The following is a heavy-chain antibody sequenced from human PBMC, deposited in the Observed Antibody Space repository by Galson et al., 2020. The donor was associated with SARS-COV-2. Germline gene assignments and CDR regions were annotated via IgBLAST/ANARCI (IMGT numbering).Heavy chain of an antibody. D-gene: IGHD3-9*01. Sequence: ASVKVSCKASGYTFTSYGISWVRQAPGQGLEWMGWISAYNGNTNYAQKLQGRVTMTTDTSTSTAYMELRSLRSDDTAVYYCARDRLPLGEYYDILTGYYNYYYYGMDVWGQGTTVTVSS. V-gene: IGHV1-18*04. CDR1: GYTFTSYG. J-gene: IGHJ6*02. CDR3: ARDRLPLGEYYDILTGYYNYYYYGMDV. CDR2: ISAYNGNT.